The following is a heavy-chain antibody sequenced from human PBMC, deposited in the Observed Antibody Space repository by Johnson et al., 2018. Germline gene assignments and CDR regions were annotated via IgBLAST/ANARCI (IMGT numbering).Heavy chain of an antibody. V-gene: IGHV3-74*02. J-gene: IGHJ1*01. D-gene: IGHD1-26*01. CDR2: INSDGSST. CDR3: AREFERGGRAYEYFQH. Sequence: EVQLLETGGGLVQPGGSLRLSCAASGFTFSSYWMHWVRQAPGKGLVWVSRINSDGSSTSYADSVKGRFTISRDNAKNTLYLQMNSLRAEDTAVYYCAREFERGGRAYEYFQHWGQGTLVTVSS. CDR1: GFTFSSYW.